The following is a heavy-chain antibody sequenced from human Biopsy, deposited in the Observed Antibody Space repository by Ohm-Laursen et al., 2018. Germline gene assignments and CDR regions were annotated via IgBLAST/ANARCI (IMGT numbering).Heavy chain of an antibody. CDR1: GYTFTDSY. CDR2: INPNSGGT. Sequence: SVKVSCNASGYTFTDSYMHWVRQAPGQGLEWLGWINPNSGGTNYAQKFQGRVTMTRDTSMSTAYMELNRLRSDDTAVYYCARGGLNYWYFDLWGRGTLVTVSS. V-gene: IGHV1-2*02. J-gene: IGHJ2*01. D-gene: IGHD1-26*01. CDR3: ARGGLNYWYFDL.